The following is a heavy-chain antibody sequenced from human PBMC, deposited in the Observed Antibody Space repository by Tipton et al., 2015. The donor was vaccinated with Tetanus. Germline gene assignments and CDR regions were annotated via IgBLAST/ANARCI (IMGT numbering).Heavy chain of an antibody. CDR3: ARGLGLCTGGSCSF. J-gene: IGHJ4*02. D-gene: IGHD2-15*01. CDR1: GGSISSYY. Sequence: TLSLTCTVSGGSISSYYWSWIRQPPGKGLEWIGYIYYSGSTNYNPSLKSRVTISVDTSKNQFSLKLYSVTAADTAVYYCARGLGLCTGGSCSFWGQGTPVTVSS. CDR2: IYYSGST. V-gene: IGHV4-59*08.